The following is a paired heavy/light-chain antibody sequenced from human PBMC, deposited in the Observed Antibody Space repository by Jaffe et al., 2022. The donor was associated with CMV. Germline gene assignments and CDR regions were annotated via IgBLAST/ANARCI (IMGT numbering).Light chain of an antibody. J-gene: IGLJ2*01. CDR3: LLSYSGAHV. CDR1: TGAVTSGHY. Sequence: QAVVTQEPSLTVSPGGTVTLTCGSSTGAVTSGHYPYWFQQKPGQAPRTLIYDTSNKHSWTPARFSGSLLGGKAALTLSGAQPEDEAEYYCLLSYSGAHVFGGGTKLTVL. V-gene: IGLV7-46*01. CDR2: DTS.
Heavy chain of an antibody. J-gene: IGHJ6*02. V-gene: IGHV3-15*01. CDR2: IKSKTDGGTT. CDR1: GFTFSNAW. D-gene: IGHD2-15*01. CDR3: TTGTIVVVVAATHGHVPDYYGMDV. Sequence: EVQLVESGGGLVKPGGSLRLSCAASGFTFSNAWMSWVRQAPGKGLEWVGRIKSKTDGGTTDYAAPVKGRFTISRDDSKNTLYLQMNSLKTEDTAVYYCTTGTIVVVVAATHGHVPDYYGMDVWGQGTTVTVSS.